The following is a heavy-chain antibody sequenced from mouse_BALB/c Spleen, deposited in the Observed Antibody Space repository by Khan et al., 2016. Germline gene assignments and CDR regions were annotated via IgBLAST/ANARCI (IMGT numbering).Heavy chain of an antibody. D-gene: IGHD4-1*01. J-gene: IGHJ2*01. CDR2: ISYDGSN. Sequence: EVQLLESGPGLVKPSQSLSLTCSVTGYSITSGYYWNWIRQFPGNKLEWMGYISYDGSNNYNPSLKNRISITRDTSKNQFFLKLNSVTTEDTATYCSAGRNWDFAYWGQGTPLTVSA. CDR1: GYSITSGYY. CDR3: AGRNWDFAY. V-gene: IGHV3-6*02.